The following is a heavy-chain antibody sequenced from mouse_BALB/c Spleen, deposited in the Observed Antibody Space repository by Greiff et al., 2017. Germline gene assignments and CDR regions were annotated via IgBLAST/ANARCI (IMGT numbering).Heavy chain of an antibody. CDR2: ISSGSSTI. J-gene: IGHJ2*01. CDR3: ARSRGNYGVDY. CDR1: GFTFSSFG. V-gene: IGHV5-17*02. D-gene: IGHD2-1*01. Sequence: DVHLVESGGGLVQPGGSRKLSCAASGFTFSSFGMHWVRQAPEKGLEWVAYISSGSSTIYYADTVKGRFTISRDNPKNTLFLQMTSLRSEDTAMYYCARSRGNYGVDYWGQGTTLTVSS.